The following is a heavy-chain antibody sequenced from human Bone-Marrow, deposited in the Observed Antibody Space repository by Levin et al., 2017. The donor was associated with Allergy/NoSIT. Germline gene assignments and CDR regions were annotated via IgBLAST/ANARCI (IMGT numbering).Heavy chain of an antibody. Sequence: ETLSLTCAASGFTFSIYSMHWVRQAPGKGLEWVSYIGGTTITILYGDSVKGRFTISRDNAKNSLYLQMNSLRDEDTAVYYCARGFAVDRSYFDYWGQGTLVTVSS. CDR1: GFTFSIYS. D-gene: IGHD2-15*01. J-gene: IGHJ4*02. CDR3: ARGFAVDRSYFDY. CDR2: IGGTTITI. V-gene: IGHV3-48*02.